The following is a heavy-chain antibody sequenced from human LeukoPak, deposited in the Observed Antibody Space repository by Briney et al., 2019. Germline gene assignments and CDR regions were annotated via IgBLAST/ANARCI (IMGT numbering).Heavy chain of an antibody. CDR2: IYSSGSA. CDR3: ARGPRWAVAGTWVDY. V-gene: IGHV4-59*08. J-gene: IGHJ4*02. D-gene: IGHD6-19*01. Sequence: PSETLSLTCTVSGASINNNFWTWIRQPPGKGLEWIGYIYSSGSANYNPSLKSRVIISGDTSKNQISLNLTSVTAADTAVYFCARGPRWAVAGTWVDYWGQGTLVTVSS. CDR1: GASINNNF.